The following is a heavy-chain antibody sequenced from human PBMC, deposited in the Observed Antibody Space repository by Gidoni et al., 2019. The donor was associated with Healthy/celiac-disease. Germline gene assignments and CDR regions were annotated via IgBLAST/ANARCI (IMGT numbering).Heavy chain of an antibody. CDR1: GFTFSDSY. V-gene: IGHV3-11*01. D-gene: IGHD2-2*01. CDR3: ARVVPASMWYYYYGMDV. J-gene: IGHJ6*02. Sequence: QVQLVESGGGLVKPGGSLRLSCAASGFTFSDSYMSWIRQAPGKGLGWVSYIRSSGSTIYYADSVKGRFTISRDNAKNSLYLQMNSLRAEDTAVYYCARVVPASMWYYYYGMDVWGQGTTVTVSS. CDR2: IRSSGSTI.